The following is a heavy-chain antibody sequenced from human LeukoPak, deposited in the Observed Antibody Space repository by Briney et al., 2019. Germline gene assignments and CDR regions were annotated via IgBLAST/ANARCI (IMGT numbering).Heavy chain of an antibody. D-gene: IGHD6-19*01. CDR3: AKDHGGLVAGHIPAHFDY. CDR2: IYYSGST. J-gene: IGHJ4*02. V-gene: IGHV4-61*01. CDR1: GGSVSSGSYY. Sequence: SETLSLTCTVSGGSVSSGSYYWSWIRQPPGKGLEWIGYIYYSGSTNYNPSLKSRVTISVDTSKNQFSLKLSSVTAADTAVYYCAKDHGGLVAGHIPAHFDYWGQGTLVTVSS.